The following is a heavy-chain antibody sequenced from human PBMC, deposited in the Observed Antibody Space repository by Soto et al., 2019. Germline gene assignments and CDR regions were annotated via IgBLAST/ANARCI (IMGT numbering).Heavy chain of an antibody. CDR3: VKVRGGFYTYYFDY. Sequence: EVQLLESGGGLEQPGGSLRLSCAASGFIFSSYAMNWVRQTPGKGLEWVSGISGSGVSTYYADSVKGRFSISRDNSKNTLYLQMNSLRAEDTAISYCVKVRGGFYTYYFDYWGQGTLVTVSS. J-gene: IGHJ4*02. CDR2: ISGSGVST. V-gene: IGHV3-23*01. CDR1: GFIFSSYA. D-gene: IGHD3-10*01.